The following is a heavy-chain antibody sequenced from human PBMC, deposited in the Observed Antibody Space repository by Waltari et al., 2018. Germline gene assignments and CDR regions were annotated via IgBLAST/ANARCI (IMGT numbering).Heavy chain of an antibody. V-gene: IGHV3-74*03. CDR3: ARLAPRTYRSPVPGRHYYYGMDV. J-gene: IGHJ6*02. Sequence: EEQLLESGGGLVQPGDSLRLSCAASGFRFSNSWMHWVRQAPGTGLVWVARISNDETTLTYADSVKGRFTISRDNAKNTVYLQMKRLRADDTAVYYCARLAPRTYRSPVPGRHYYYGMDVWGQGTTVTVSS. CDR2: ISNDETTL. CDR1: GFRFSNSW. D-gene: IGHD3-10*01.